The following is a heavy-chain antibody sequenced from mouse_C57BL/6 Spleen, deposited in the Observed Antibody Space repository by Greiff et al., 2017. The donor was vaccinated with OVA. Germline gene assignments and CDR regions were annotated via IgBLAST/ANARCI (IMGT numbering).Heavy chain of an antibody. V-gene: IGHV5-9-1*02. CDR1: GFTFSSYA. D-gene: IGHD1-1*01. CDR3: TRESYEGGMDY. CDR2: ISSGGDYI. Sequence: EVQGVESGEGLVKPGGSLKLSCAASGFTFSSYAMSWVRQTPEKRLAWVAYISSGGDYIYYADTVKGRFTISRDNARNTLYLQMSSLKSEDTAMYYCTRESYEGGMDYWGQGTSVTVSS. J-gene: IGHJ4*01.